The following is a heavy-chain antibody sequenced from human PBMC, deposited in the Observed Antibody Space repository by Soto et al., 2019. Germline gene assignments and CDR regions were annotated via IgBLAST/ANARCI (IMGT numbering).Heavy chain of an antibody. V-gene: IGHV4-34*01. Sequence: PSETLSLTCAVYGGSFSGYYWSWIRQPPGKGLEWIGEINHSGSTNYNPSLKSRVTISVDTSKNQFSLKLSSVTAADTAVYYCARSGTRITIFGVVTVNWFDPWGQGTLVTVSS. CDR1: GGSFSGYY. D-gene: IGHD3-3*01. J-gene: IGHJ5*02. CDR3: ARSGTRITIFGVVTVNWFDP. CDR2: INHSGST.